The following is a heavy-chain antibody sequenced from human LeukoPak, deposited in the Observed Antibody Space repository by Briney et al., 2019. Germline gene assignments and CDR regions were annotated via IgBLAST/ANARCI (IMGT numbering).Heavy chain of an antibody. D-gene: IGHD3-10*01. V-gene: IGHV1-69*13. CDR1: GYTFTSYD. J-gene: IGHJ4*02. CDR3: ASASHITMLRGANDY. Sequence: SVKVSCKASGYTFTSYDINWVRQATGQGLEWMGGIIPIFGTANYAQKFQGRVTITADESTSTAYMELSSLRSEDTAVYYCASASHITMLRGANDYWGQGTLVTVSS. CDR2: IIPIFGTA.